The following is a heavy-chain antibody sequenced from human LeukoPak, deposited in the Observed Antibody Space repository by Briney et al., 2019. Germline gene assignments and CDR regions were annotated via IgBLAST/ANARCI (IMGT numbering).Heavy chain of an antibody. D-gene: IGHD4-11*01. CDR1: GGAFSGYY. J-gene: IGHJ4*02. CDR2: INHSGST. Sequence: SETLFLTCAVYGGAFSGYYWSRIRQPPGEGVEWIGEINHSGSTNYNPSLKSRVTISVDTSKNQFSLKLSSVTAADTAVYYCARDSNGVTHWGQGTLVTVSS. CDR3: ARDSNGVTH. V-gene: IGHV4-34*01.